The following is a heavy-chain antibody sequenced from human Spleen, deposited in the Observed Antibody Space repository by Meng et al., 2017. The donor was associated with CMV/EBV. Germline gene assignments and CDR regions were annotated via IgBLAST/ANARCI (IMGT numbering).Heavy chain of an antibody. V-gene: IGHV3-53*01. J-gene: IGHJ4*02. Sequence: LRLSCAASGFTVSSNYMSWVRQAPGKGLEWVSVIYSGGSTYYADSVKGRFTISRDNSKNTLYLQMNSLRAEDTAVYYCARLDYNYFDYWGQGTLVTVSS. D-gene: IGHD3-16*01. CDR3: ARLDYNYFDY. CDR1: GFTVSSNY. CDR2: IYSGGST.